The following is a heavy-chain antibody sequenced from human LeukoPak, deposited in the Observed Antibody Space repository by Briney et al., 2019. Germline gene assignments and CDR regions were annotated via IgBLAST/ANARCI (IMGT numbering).Heavy chain of an antibody. J-gene: IGHJ4*02. CDR2: IYSSGSA. CDR1: SDSMTYIF. D-gene: IGHD6-13*01. CDR3: ASLAAAGTDY. V-gene: IGHV4-4*07. Sequence: PSETLSLTCNFSSDSMTYIFWSWIRQPAGKGLEWIGRIYSSGSAHYNPSLKSRVTMSVDTSKNQFSLNLSSVSAADTAVYYCASLAAAGTDYWGQGTLVTVSS.